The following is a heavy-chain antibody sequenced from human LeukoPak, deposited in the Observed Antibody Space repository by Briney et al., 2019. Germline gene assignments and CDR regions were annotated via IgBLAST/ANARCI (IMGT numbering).Heavy chain of an antibody. V-gene: IGHV3-21*01. CDR3: ARVGYYDFWSGNYYMDV. D-gene: IGHD3-3*01. Sequence: PGGSLRLPCAASGFTFSSYSMNWVRQAPGKGLEWVSSISSSSSYIYYADSVKGRFTISRDNAKNSLYLQMNSLRAEDTAVYYCARVGYYDFWSGNYYMDVWGKGTTVTVSS. CDR1: GFTFSSYS. J-gene: IGHJ6*03. CDR2: ISSSSSYI.